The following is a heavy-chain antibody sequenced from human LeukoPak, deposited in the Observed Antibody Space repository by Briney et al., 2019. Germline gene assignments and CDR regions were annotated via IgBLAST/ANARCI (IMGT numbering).Heavy chain of an antibody. CDR3: ARAELLWFGELLDAFDI. V-gene: IGHV3-53*01. J-gene: IGHJ3*02. D-gene: IGHD3-10*01. CDR1: GFTVSNNY. CDR2: IYSGGNT. Sequence: GGSLRLSCAASGFTVSNNYMTWVRQAPGKGLEWVSVIYSGGNTYYADSVKGRFTISRDNSKNTLYLQMNSLRAEDTAVYYCARAELLWFGELLDAFDIWGQGTMVTVSS.